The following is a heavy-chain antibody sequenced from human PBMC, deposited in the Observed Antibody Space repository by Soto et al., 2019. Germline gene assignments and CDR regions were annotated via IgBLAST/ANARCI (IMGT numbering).Heavy chain of an antibody. J-gene: IGHJ2*01. V-gene: IGHV1-18*04. D-gene: IGHD3-10*01. CDR3: ARERSEPPTGPDYYGNWYFDL. CDR2: ISAYNGNT. CDR1: GYTFTSYG. Sequence: QVQLVQSGAEVKKPGASVKVSCKASGYTFTSYGISWGRQAPGQGLEWMGWISAYNGNTNYAQKLQGRVTMTTDTSTSTAYMELRSLRSDDTAVYYCARERSEPPTGPDYYGNWYFDLWGRGTLVTVSS.